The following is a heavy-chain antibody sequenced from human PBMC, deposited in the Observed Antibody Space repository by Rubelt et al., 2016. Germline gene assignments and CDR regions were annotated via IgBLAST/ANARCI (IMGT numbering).Heavy chain of an antibody. J-gene: IGHJ4*02. D-gene: IGHD1-14*01. Sequence: QVQLRESGPGLVKPSETLSLTCSVSGGSVSTGSYFWNWIRQPPGKGLEWIGYFYSGSTNYKPSLKSRVTISVDTSKNLFSLNPRSVTAADTAVYYCARDRGRTPFDYWGQGSLVSVSS. CDR3: ARDRGRTPFDY. CDR1: GGSVSTGSYF. CDR2: FYSGST. V-gene: IGHV4-61*01.